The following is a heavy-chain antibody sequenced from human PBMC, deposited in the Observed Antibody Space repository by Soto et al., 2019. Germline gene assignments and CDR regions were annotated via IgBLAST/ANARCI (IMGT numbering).Heavy chain of an antibody. CDR1: GYTFTSYG. D-gene: IGHD6-6*01. CDR3: ASWSSSSPFSWSDNGMDV. CDR2: ISAYNGNT. J-gene: IGHJ6*02. V-gene: IGHV1-18*04. Sequence: ASVQVSGKASGYTFTSYGISWVRQAPGQGLEWMGWISAYNGNTNYAQKLQGRVTMTTDTSTSTAYMELRSLRSDDTAVYYCASWSSSSPFSWSDNGMDVWGQGTTVTVSS.